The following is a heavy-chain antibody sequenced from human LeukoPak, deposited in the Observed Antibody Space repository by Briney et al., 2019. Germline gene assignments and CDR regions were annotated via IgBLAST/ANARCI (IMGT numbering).Heavy chain of an antibody. CDR1: GYTFTSYG. J-gene: IGHJ5*02. CDR3: ARFVIGLWFDP. Sequence: ASVKVSCKASGYTFTSYGISWVRQAPGQGLEWMGWINPNSGGTNYAQKFQGRVTMTRDTSISTAYMELSRLRSDDTAVYYCARFVIGLWFDPWGQGTLVTVSS. D-gene: IGHD3-10*01. CDR2: INPNSGGT. V-gene: IGHV1-2*02.